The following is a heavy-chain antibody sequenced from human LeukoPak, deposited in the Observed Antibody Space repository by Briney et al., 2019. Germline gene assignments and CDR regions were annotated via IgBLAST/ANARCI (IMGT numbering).Heavy chain of an antibody. Sequence: GGSLRLSCAASGFTFSSYTMHWVRQAPGKGLEWVAVISYDGSNKYYADSVKGRFTISRDNSKNTLLLQMNSLRAEDTAVYYCAKVGGDKYYFDFWGQGTLVTVSS. V-gene: IGHV3-30-3*01. CDR2: ISYDGSNK. D-gene: IGHD2-21*02. CDR3: AKVGGDKYYFDF. J-gene: IGHJ4*02. CDR1: GFTFSSYT.